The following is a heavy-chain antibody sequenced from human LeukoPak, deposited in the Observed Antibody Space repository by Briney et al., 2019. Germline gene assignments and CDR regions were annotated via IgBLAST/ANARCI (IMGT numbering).Heavy chain of an antibody. Sequence: GASVKVSCKASGYTFTSYAMNWVRQAPGQGLEWMGWISAYNGNTNYAQKLQGRVTMTTDTSTSTAYVELRSLRSDDTAVYYCARLHSSSNAFDIWGQGTMVTVSS. J-gene: IGHJ3*02. CDR2: ISAYNGNT. CDR1: GYTFTSYA. V-gene: IGHV1-18*01. CDR3: ARLHSSSNAFDI. D-gene: IGHD6-13*01.